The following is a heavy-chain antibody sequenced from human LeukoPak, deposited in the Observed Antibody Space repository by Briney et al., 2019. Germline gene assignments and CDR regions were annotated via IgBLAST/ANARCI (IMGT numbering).Heavy chain of an antibody. CDR3: AKTMVRGVIPYYGMDV. CDR2: ISGSGGST. CDR1: GFTFSSHA. J-gene: IGHJ6*04. Sequence: GGSLRLSCAASGFTFSSHAMSWVRQAPGKGLEWVSAISGSGGSTYYADSVKGRFTISRDNSKNTLYLQMNSLRAEDTAVYYCAKTMVRGVIPYYGMDVWGKGTTVTVSS. D-gene: IGHD3-10*01. V-gene: IGHV3-23*01.